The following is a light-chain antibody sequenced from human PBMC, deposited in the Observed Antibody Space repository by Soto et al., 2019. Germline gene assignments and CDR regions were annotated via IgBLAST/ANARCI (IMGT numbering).Light chain of an antibody. J-gene: IGLJ1*01. CDR1: SSNIAAGYD. Sequence: QSVLTQPPSVSGAPGQRVTISCTGNSSNIAAGYDVHWYQQLPGTAPKLLIYANNNRPSGVPDRFSGSKSGTSASLAITGLQAEDEAHYYCQSFDSSMSAYVFGVGTKVTVL. CDR2: ANN. V-gene: IGLV1-40*01. CDR3: QSFDSSMSAYV.